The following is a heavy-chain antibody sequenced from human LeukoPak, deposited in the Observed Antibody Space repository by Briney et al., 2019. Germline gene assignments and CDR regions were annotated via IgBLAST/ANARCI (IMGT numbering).Heavy chain of an antibody. V-gene: IGHV1-2*02. J-gene: IGHJ3*02. CDR2: INPNSGGT. CDR1: GYTLTGYY. CDR3: ATIGSSGAFDI. Sequence: ASVKVSCKASGYTLTGYYMSWVRDAPGQGLEWMGWINPNSGGTNYAQKFQGRVTMTRDTSISTDYMELRGVRAEATAGYYCATIGSSGAFDIWGQGTMVTVSS. D-gene: IGHD6-19*01.